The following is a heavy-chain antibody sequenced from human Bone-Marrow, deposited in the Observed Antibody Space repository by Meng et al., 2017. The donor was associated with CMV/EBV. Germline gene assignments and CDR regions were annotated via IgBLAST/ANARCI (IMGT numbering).Heavy chain of an antibody. J-gene: IGHJ6*02. V-gene: IGHV1-69*02. CDR1: GGTFSSYT. D-gene: IGHD3-9*01. CDR2: IIPILGIA. CDR3: ARGPLSLTGYYSRRYYYGMDV. Sequence: SVKVSCKASGGTFSSYTISWVRQAPGQGLEWMGRIIPILGIANYAQKFQGRVTITADKSTSTDYMELSSLRSEDTAVYYCARGPLSLTGYYSRRYYYGMDVWGQGTTVTVSS.